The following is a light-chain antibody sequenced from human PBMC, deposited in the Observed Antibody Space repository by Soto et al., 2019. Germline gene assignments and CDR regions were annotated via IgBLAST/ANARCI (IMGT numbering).Light chain of an antibody. CDR2: DVS. J-gene: IGLJ1*01. Sequence: QSVLTQPASVSGSPGQSITISCTGSSGDVGAYNYVSWYQQHPGKVPKLMIYDVSHRPSGVSNRFSGSKSGNTASLTISGLQTEDEADYYCSSYTTSTTRIFGTGTKVTVL. CDR3: SSYTTSTTRI. V-gene: IGLV2-14*01. CDR1: SGDVGAYNY.